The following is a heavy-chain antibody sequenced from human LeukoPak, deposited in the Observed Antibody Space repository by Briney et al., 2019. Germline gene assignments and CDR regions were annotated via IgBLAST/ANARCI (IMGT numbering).Heavy chain of an antibody. J-gene: IGHJ4*02. Sequence: GRSLRLSRTASGFSFGDYAMTWVRQAPGKGLEWVGFIRSKAYGGTTEYAASVKGRFTISRDDSKSIAYLQMNSLKTEDTAVYYCTRDWRGLDSTSHFEYWGQGTLVTVSS. D-gene: IGHD2-2*01. CDR2: IRSKAYGGTT. CDR1: GFSFGDYA. CDR3: TRDWRGLDSTSHFEY. V-gene: IGHV3-49*04.